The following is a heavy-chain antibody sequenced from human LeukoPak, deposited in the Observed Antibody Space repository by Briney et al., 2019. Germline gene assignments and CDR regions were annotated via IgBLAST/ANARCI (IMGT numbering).Heavy chain of an antibody. CDR1: GGSISSGGYY. Sequence: PSETLSLTCTVSGGSISSGGYYWSWIRQHPGKGLEWIGYIYYSGSTYYNPSPKSRVTISVDTSKNQFSLKLSSVTAADTAVYYCATLFTPPGAFDIWGQGTMVTVSS. V-gene: IGHV4-31*03. CDR3: ATLFTPPGAFDI. D-gene: IGHD3-16*01. CDR2: IYYSGST. J-gene: IGHJ3*02.